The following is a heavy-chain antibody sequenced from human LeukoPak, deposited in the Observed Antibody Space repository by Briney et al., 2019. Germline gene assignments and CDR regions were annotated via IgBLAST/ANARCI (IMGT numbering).Heavy chain of an antibody. J-gene: IGHJ4*02. Sequence: PGGSLRLSCAASGFTFSNYAMSWVRQAPGKGLEWVSAIVGSGSSTYYADSVKGRFTISRDNSKNTLYLQLNRLRAEDTAVYYCAKWGDYDTLTGYYDSDYWGQGTLVTVSS. D-gene: IGHD3-9*01. CDR1: GFTFSNYA. CDR2: IVGSGSST. V-gene: IGHV3-23*01. CDR3: AKWGDYDTLTGYYDSDY.